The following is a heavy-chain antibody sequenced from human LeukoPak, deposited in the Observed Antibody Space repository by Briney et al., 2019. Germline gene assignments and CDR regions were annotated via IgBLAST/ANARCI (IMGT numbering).Heavy chain of an antibody. D-gene: IGHD3-10*01. CDR2: IDTGGGWT. CDR3: ATDLSGASDY. V-gene: IGHV3-74*01. J-gene: IGHJ4*02. CDR1: GFTFSSYW. Sequence: GGSLRLSCAASGFTFSSYWMHWVRQAPGTELVWVSRIDTGGGWTDYADSVKGRFTVSRDNAKNALFLQMNSLGAEDTAVYYCATDLSGASDYWGQGTLVTVSS.